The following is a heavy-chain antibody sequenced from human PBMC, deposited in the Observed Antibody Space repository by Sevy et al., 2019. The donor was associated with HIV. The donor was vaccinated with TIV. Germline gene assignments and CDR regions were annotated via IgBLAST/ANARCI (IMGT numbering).Heavy chain of an antibody. CDR1: GFTFSTYW. Sequence: GGSLRLSCAASGFTFSTYWMHWVRQVPGKGLVWVSRINSDGSNTNYADSVKGRFTTSRDNAKNTVYLQMNSLRADDTALYFCGREMISMVPGVPDAFDICGHGTMVTVSS. CDR2: INSDGSNT. D-gene: IGHD3-10*01. CDR3: GREMISMVPGVPDAFDI. V-gene: IGHV3-74*01. J-gene: IGHJ3*02.